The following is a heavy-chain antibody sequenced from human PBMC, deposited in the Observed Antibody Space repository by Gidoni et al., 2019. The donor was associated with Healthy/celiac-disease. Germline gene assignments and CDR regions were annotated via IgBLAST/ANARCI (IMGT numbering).Heavy chain of an antibody. V-gene: IGHV3-21*01. Sequence: EVQLVESGGGLVKPGGSLSLSCAASGFTFSSYSMNWVRQAPGKGLEWVSSISSSSSYIYYADSVKGRFTISRDNAKNSLYLQMNSLRAEDTAVYYCARSNYDFWSGYFLSPYYYMDVWGKGTTVTVSS. J-gene: IGHJ6*03. CDR3: ARSNYDFWSGYFLSPYYYMDV. CDR2: ISSSSSYI. CDR1: GFTFSSYS. D-gene: IGHD3-3*01.